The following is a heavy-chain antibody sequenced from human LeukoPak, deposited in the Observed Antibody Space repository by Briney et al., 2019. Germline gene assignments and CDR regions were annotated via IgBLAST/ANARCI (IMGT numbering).Heavy chain of an antibody. CDR2: INSDGSST. V-gene: IGHV3-74*01. J-gene: IGHJ4*02. CDR1: GFTFSSYW. Sequence: TGGSLRLSCAASGFTFSSYWMEWVRQAPGKGLVWVSRINSDGSSTNYVDSVKGRFTISRDNAKNTLYLQMNSLRADDTAVYYCTRGFWGWEVDYWGQGTLVTVSS. CDR3: TRGFWGWEVDY. D-gene: IGHD3-3*01.